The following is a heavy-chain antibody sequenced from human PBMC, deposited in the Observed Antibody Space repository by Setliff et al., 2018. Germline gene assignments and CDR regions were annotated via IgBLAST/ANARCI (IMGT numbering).Heavy chain of an antibody. J-gene: IGHJ4*02. CDR2: ISWNSGSI. V-gene: IGHV3-9*01. CDR3: AKGHEYGIPVDY. Sequence: PGGSLRLSCAASGFTFDDYAMHWVRQAPGKGLEWVSGISWNSGSIGYADSVKGRFTISRDNAKNSLYLQMNSLRAEDTALYYCAKGHEYGIPVDYWGQGTLVTVSS. D-gene: IGHD4-17*01. CDR1: GFTFDDYA.